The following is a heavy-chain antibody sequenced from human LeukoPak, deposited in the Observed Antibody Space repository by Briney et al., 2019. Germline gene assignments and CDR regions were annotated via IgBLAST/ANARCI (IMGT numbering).Heavy chain of an antibody. J-gene: IGHJ4*02. Sequence: VKVSCKASGGTFSSYAISWVRQAPGQGLEWMGGIIPIFGTANYAQKFQGRVTITADESTSTAYMELSSLRSEDTAVYYCARAAYCGGDCYSFDYWGQGTLVTVSS. CDR3: ARAAYCGGDCYSFDY. V-gene: IGHV1-69*13. D-gene: IGHD2-21*01. CDR1: GGTFSSYA. CDR2: IIPIFGTA.